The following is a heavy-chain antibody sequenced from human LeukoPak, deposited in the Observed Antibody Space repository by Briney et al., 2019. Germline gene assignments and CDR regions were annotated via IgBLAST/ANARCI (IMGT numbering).Heavy chain of an antibody. J-gene: IGHJ4*02. CDR2: IYSGGST. Sequence: GGSLRLSCAASGFTVSSNYMSWVRQAPGKGLEWVSVIYSGGSTYYADSVKGRFTISRDNSKNTLYLQMNSLRAEDTAVYYCAGDLDFWSGYPDWGQGTLVTVSS. V-gene: IGHV3-53*01. CDR3: AGDLDFWSGYPD. CDR1: GFTVSSNY. D-gene: IGHD3-3*01.